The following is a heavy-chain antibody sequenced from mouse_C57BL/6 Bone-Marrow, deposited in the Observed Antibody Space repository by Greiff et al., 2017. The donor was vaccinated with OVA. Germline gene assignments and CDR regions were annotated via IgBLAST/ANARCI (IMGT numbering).Heavy chain of an antibody. J-gene: IGHJ4*01. D-gene: IGHD1-1*01. CDR3: ARHLLQMDY. V-gene: IGHV5-15*01. CDR1: GFTFSDYG. Sequence: EVKLVESGGGLVQPGGSLKLSCAASGFTFSDYGMAWVRQAPRKGPEWVAFISNLAYSIYYADTVTGRFTISRENAKNTLYLEMSSLRSEDTAMYYCARHLLQMDYWGQGTSVTVSS. CDR2: ISNLAYSI.